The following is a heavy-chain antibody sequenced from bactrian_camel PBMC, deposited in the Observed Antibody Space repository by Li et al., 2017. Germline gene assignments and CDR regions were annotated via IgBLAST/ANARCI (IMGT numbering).Heavy chain of an antibody. V-gene: IGHV3S6*01. CDR2: IRRDGDE. CDR1: GFTFSRSW. CDR3: AAGTWLLIDDCPER. J-gene: IGHJ4*01. D-gene: IGHD1*01. Sequence: QLVESGGGLVQPGGSLRLSCAASGFTFSRSWMYWVRQAPGKAREGIAGIRRDGDEYYAGSVKGRFTISQDNAENTVYLQMNSMKREDTAVYYCAAGTWLLIDDCPERWGQGTQVTVS.